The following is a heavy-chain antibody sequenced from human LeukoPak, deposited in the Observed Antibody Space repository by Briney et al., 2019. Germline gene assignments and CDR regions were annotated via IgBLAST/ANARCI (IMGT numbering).Heavy chain of an antibody. J-gene: IGHJ4*02. D-gene: IGHD1-26*01. CDR3: ARDGIVGALRGFFDY. Sequence: GRSLRLSCAASGFTFSSYAMHWVRQAPGKGLEWVAVVSYDGSNKYYADSVKGRFTISRDNSKNTLYLQMNSLRAEDTAVYYCARDGIVGALRGFFDYWGQGTLVTVSS. V-gene: IGHV3-30-3*01. CDR2: VSYDGSNK. CDR1: GFTFSSYA.